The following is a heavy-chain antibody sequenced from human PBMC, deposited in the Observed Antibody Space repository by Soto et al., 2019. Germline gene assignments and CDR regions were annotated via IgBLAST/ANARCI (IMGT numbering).Heavy chain of an antibody. J-gene: IGHJ4*02. CDR2: IKSKTDGGTT. CDR1: GFTFSNAW. CDR3: TTDRSGSGSYYKTAGGDFDY. D-gene: IGHD3-10*01. V-gene: IGHV3-15*07. Sequence: GGSLRLSCAASGFTFSNAWMNWVRQAPGKGLEWVGRIKSKTDGGTTDYAAPVKGRFTISRDDSKNTLYLQMNSLKTEDTAVYYCTTDRSGSGSYYKTAGGDFDYWGQGTLVTVSS.